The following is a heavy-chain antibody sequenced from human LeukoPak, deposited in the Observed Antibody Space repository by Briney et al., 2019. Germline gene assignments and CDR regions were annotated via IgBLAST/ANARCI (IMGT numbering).Heavy chain of an antibody. CDR1: GFTFSSYS. CDR3: ARVDLGTMVRGVVGDY. CDR2: ISSSSSYI. Sequence: PGGSLRLSCAASGFTFSSYSMNWVRQAPGKGLEWVSSISSSSSYIYYADSVKGRFTISRDNAKNSLYLQMNSLRAEDTAVYYCARVDLGTMVRGVVGDYWGQGTLVTVSS. J-gene: IGHJ4*02. V-gene: IGHV3-21*01. D-gene: IGHD3-10*01.